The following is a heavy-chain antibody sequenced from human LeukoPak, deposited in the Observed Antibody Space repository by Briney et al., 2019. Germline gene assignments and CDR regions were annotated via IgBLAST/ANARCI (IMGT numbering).Heavy chain of an antibody. CDR3: ARERIAAAGTRGYFDY. Sequence: PGRSLRLSCAASGFSFNTYGMHWVRQAPGKGLEWVALIWYDGSNKDYADSVKGRFTISRDNSKNTLYLQMNSLRAEDSAVYYCARERIAAAGTRGYFDYWGQGTLVTVSS. V-gene: IGHV3-33*01. CDR2: IWYDGSNK. CDR1: GFSFNTYG. J-gene: IGHJ4*02. D-gene: IGHD6-13*01.